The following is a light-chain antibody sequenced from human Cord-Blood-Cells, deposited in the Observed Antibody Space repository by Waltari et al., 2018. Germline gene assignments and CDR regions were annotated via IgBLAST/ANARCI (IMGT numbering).Light chain of an antibody. CDR3: SSYTSSSTLV. CDR2: DVS. CDR1: SSDVGGYKY. V-gene: IGLV2-14*01. Sequence: SALTQPASVPGAPGQWSTISSTGTSSDVGGYKYVHWYQQHPGKAPKLMIYDVSKQPSGVSNRFSGSKAGNPASLATSGLQAEDEADYYCSSYTSSSTLVFGGGTKLTVL. J-gene: IGLJ2*01.